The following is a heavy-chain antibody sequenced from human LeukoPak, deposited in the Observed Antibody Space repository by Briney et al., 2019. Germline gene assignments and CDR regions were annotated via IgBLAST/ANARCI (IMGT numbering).Heavy chain of an antibody. D-gene: IGHD2-2*01. V-gene: IGHV3-7*01. Sequence: GGSLRLSCAASGFTFSSYWMSWVRHAPGKGLGWVATIKKDGSEKYYVGSVKGRFTISRDNAKNSLYLQMNSLRAEDTAVYYCARALDCSSTSCPSFPMFFDYWGQGTLVTVSS. J-gene: IGHJ4*02. CDR3: ARALDCSSTSCPSFPMFFDY. CDR1: GFTFSSYW. CDR2: IKKDGSEK.